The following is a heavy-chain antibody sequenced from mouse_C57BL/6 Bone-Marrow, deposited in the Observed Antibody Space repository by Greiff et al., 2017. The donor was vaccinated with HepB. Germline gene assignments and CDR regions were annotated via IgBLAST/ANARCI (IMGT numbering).Heavy chain of an antibody. V-gene: IGHV5-4*01. J-gene: IGHJ2*01. CDR3: ARAPIYDGNSVDY. CDR1: GFTFSSYA. Sequence: EVQLVESGGGLVKPGGSLKLSCAASGFTFSSYAMSWVRQTPEKRLEWVATISDGGSYTYYPDNVKGRFTISRDNAKNNLYLQMSHLKSEDTAMYYWARAPIYDGNSVDYWGQGTTLTVSS. CDR2: ISDGGSYT. D-gene: IGHD2-1*01.